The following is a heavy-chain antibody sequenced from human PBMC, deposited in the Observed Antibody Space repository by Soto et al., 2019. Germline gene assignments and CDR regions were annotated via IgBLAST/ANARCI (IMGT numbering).Heavy chain of an antibody. V-gene: IGHV3-15*07. D-gene: IGHD3-9*01. Sequence: SVSNAWMNWVRQAPGKGLEWVGRIKSKTDGGTTEYAAPVKGRFTISRDDSKNTLYLQMNSLKTEDTAVYYCTTLRYFDWLLFLDYWGQGTLVTVSS. J-gene: IGHJ4*02. CDR2: IKSKTDGGTT. CDR3: TTLRYFDWLLFLDY. CDR1: SVSNAW.